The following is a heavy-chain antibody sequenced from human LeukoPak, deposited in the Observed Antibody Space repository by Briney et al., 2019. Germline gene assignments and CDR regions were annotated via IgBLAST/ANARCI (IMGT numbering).Heavy chain of an antibody. V-gene: IGHV5-51*01. D-gene: IGHD6-19*01. Sequence: GESLKISCKGSGDRFTSHWIGWVRQMPGKGLEWMGIIYLGDSETRYSPSFQGQVIISADKSITTAYLQWSSLKASDTAIYYCARHPSYTRGWPLDYWGQRTLVTVSS. J-gene: IGHJ4*02. CDR2: IYLGDSET. CDR3: ARHPSYTRGWPLDY. CDR1: GDRFTSHW.